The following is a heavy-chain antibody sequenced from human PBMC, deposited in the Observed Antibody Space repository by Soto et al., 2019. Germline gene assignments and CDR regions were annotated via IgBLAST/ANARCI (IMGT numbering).Heavy chain of an antibody. CDR1: GGSISSGGYS. CDR2: IYHSGST. CDR3: ASSRCGSPTIFDH. V-gene: IGHV4-30-2*01. J-gene: IGHJ5*02. Sequence: SETLSLTCAVSGGSISSGGYSWSWIRQPPGKGLEWIGYIYHSGSTYYNPSLKSRVTISVDRSKNQFSLKLSSVTAADTAVYYCASSRCGSPTIFDHWGQGTLVTVSS. D-gene: IGHD1-26*01.